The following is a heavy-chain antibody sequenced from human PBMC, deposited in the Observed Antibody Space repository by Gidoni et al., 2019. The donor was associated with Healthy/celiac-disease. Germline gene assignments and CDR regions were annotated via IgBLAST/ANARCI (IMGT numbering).Heavy chain of an antibody. CDR3: TTDNAFRQLGIYYYGMDV. J-gene: IGHJ6*02. CDR2: IKIKTDGGTT. CDR1: GLTFSNAR. D-gene: IGHD6-6*01. Sequence: EVQLVESGGGLVKPGGSLRLSCAASGLTFSNARLSWVRQAPGKGLEWVGRIKIKTDGGTTYYAAPVKGRFTISRDDSKNTLYLQMNSLKTEDTAVYYCTTDNAFRQLGIYYYGMDVWGQGTTVTVSS. V-gene: IGHV3-15*01.